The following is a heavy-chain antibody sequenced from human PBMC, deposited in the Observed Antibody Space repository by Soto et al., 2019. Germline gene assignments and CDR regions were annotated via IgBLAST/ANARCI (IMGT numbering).Heavy chain of an antibody. V-gene: IGHV3-23*01. Sequence: GSLRLSCAASGFTFSGYAMSWVRQAPGKGLEWVSAISGSGGSTYYADSVKGRFTISRDNSKNTLYLQMNSLRAEDTAVYYCAKGDYYYYYGMDVWGQGTTVTVSS. CDR3: AKGDYYYYYGMDV. J-gene: IGHJ6*02. CDR1: GFTFSGYA. CDR2: ISGSGGST.